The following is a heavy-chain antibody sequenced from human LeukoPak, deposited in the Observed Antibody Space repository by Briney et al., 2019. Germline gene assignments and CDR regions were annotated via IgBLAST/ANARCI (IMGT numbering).Heavy chain of an antibody. D-gene: IGHD4-17*01. CDR2: INHSGST. CDR3: ARGPRTVTTGFDY. Sequence: TSETLSLTCAVYGGSFSGYYWSWFRQPPGKGLDWIGEINHSGSTNYNPSLKSRVTISVDTSKNQFSLKLSSVTAADTAVYYCARGPRTVTTGFDYWGQGTLVTVSS. V-gene: IGHV4-34*01. J-gene: IGHJ4*02. CDR1: GGSFSGYY.